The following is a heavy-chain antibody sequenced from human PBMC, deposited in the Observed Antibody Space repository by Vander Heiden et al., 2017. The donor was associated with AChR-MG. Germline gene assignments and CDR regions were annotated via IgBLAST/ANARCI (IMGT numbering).Heavy chain of an antibody. CDR3: ARPTAAGILHGTDV. J-gene: IGHJ6*02. CDR1: GFTVSSTY. D-gene: IGHD6-13*01. V-gene: IGHV3-53*02. CDR2: IYSGGST. Sequence: EVQLVETGGGLIQPGGSLRLSCAASGFTVSSTYMSWVRQARGKGLEWVSVIYSGGSTYYADSVKGRFTISRDNSKNTLYLQMNSLRAEDTAVYYCARPTAAGILHGTDVWGQGTTVTVSS.